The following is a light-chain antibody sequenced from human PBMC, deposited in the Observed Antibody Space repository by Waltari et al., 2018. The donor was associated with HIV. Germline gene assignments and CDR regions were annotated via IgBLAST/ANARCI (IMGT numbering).Light chain of an antibody. V-gene: IGLV2-14*01. CDR3: SSFTSSSIPYV. Sequence: QSALTQPASVSGSPGQSITISCTGTSSDVGAYKYVSWYQHHPGEAPKLMIYEGSNRPAGVSNRFSGSKSGNTASLTISGLQVADEADYYCSSFTSSSIPYVFGTGTKVTVL. J-gene: IGLJ1*01. CDR1: SSDVGAYKY. CDR2: EGS.